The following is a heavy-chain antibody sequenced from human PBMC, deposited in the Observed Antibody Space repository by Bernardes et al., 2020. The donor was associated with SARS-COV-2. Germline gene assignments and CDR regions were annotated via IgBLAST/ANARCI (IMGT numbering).Heavy chain of an antibody. V-gene: IGHV4-34*01. CDR2: IENSGSI. CDR3: ARGGRTSGSYYND. D-gene: IGHD1-26*01. J-gene: IGHJ4*02. Sequence: SEPLSLTCAVYGGSFSGYYRSWIRQPPGKGLEWIGEIENSGSISYNSSLKGRVTISLDTSKNQFSLKLNSVTAADTAVYYCARGGRTSGSYYNDWGQGTLVTVSS. CDR1: GGSFSGYY.